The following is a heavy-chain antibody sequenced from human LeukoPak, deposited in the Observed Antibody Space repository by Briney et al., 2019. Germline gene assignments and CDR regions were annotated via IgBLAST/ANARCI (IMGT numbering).Heavy chain of an antibody. D-gene: IGHD3-22*01. J-gene: IGHJ5*02. V-gene: IGHV3-21*01. CDR3: ARDRYYYDSSGYYWFDP. CDR1: GFTFSSYS. Sequence: GGSLRLSWAASGFTFSSYSMNWVRQAPGKGLEWVSSISSSSSYIYYADSVKGRFTISRDNAKNSLYLQMNSLRAEDTAVYYCARDRYYYDSSGYYWFDPWGQGTLVTVSS. CDR2: ISSSSSYI.